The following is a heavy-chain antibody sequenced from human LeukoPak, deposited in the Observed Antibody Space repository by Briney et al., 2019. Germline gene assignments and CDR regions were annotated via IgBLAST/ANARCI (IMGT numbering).Heavy chain of an antibody. CDR1: GFTFSSYE. Sequence: PGGSLRLSCAASGFTFSSYEMNWVRQAPGKVLEWVSYISSSGSTIYYADSVKGRFTISRDNAKNSLYLQMNSLRAEDTAVYYCARKRMITFGGVIVASQHAFDIWGQGTMVTVSS. J-gene: IGHJ3*02. V-gene: IGHV3-48*03. D-gene: IGHD3-16*02. CDR2: ISSSGSTI. CDR3: ARKRMITFGGVIVASQHAFDI.